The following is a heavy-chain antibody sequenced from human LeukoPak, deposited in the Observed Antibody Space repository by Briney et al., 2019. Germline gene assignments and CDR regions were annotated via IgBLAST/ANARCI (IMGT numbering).Heavy chain of an antibody. J-gene: IGHJ5*02. CDR1: GGSISSYY. V-gene: IGHV4-59*08. Sequence: SETLSLTCTVSGGSISSYYWSWIRQPPGKGLEWIGDIYYSGRTNYNPSLKSRVTISVDTSKNQFSLKLSSVTAADTAVYYCARQYSYYDSSGYNNWFDPWGQGTLVTVSS. CDR2: IYYSGRT. CDR3: ARQYSYYDSSGYNNWFDP. D-gene: IGHD3-22*01.